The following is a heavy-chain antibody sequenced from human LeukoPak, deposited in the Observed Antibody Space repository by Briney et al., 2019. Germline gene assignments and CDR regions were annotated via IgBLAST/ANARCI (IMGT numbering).Heavy chain of an antibody. CDR3: ARAKLETCMDV. CDR2: ISSSSSYI. CDR1: GFTFSGNS. V-gene: IGHV3-21*01. Sequence: PGGPLKPSCAASGFTFSGNSMNGFRQVQGKGLDGFSSISSSSSYIYYADSVKGRFTISRDNAKNSLYLQMNSLRAEDTAVYYCARAKLETCMDVWGQGTTVTVSS. D-gene: IGHD1-1*01. J-gene: IGHJ6*02.